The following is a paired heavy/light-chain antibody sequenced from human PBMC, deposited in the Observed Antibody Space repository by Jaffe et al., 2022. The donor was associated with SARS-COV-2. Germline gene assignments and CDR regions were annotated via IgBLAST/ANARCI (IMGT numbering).Heavy chain of an antibody. CDR3: ARASSSSRPNFDY. D-gene: IGHD6-6*01. Sequence: QLQLQESGPGLVKPSETLSLTCTVSGGSISSSSYYWAWIRQPPGKGLEWIGSIYYSGSTYYNPSLNSRVTISLDTSRNQFSLKLSSVPAADTAVYYCARASSSSRPNFDYWGQGTLVTVSS. V-gene: IGHV4-39*01. J-gene: IGHJ4*02. CDR1: GGSISSSSYY. CDR2: IYYSGST.
Light chain of an antibody. CDR3: SSYAGSNNFV. CDR1: SSDVGGYNY. J-gene: IGLJ1*01. Sequence: QSALTQPPSASGSPGQSVTISCTGTSSDVGGYNYVSWYQQHPGKAPKLMIYEVSKRPSGVPDRFSGSKSGNTASLTVSGLQAEDEADYYCSSYAGSNNFVFGTGTKVTVL. V-gene: IGLV2-8*01. CDR2: EVS.